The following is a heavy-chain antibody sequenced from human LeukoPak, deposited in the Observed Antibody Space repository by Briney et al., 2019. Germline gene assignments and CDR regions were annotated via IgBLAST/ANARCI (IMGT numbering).Heavy chain of an antibody. Sequence: PGGSLRLSCAASGFTFSSYAMHWVRQAPGKGLEWVAVISYDGSNKYYADSVKGRFTISRDNSKNTLYLQMNSLRAEDTAVYYCAKDTTITMIVVVWAYWGQGTLVTVSS. D-gene: IGHD3-22*01. J-gene: IGHJ4*02. CDR1: GFTFSSYA. V-gene: IGHV3-30-3*01. CDR2: ISYDGSNK. CDR3: AKDTTITMIVVVWAY.